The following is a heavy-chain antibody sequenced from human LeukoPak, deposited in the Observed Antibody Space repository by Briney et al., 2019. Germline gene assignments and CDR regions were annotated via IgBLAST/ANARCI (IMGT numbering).Heavy chain of an antibody. D-gene: IGHD2-2*02. V-gene: IGHV5-51*01. CDR2: IYPADSDT. Sequence: GEPLKISRKGSGYSFTNQWIGWVRQMSGKGLEWMGIIYPADSDTRYSPSFQGQITISVDKSITTAYLQWSSLKASDTAIYYCARHLLSTYTNMWDAFDLWGQGTMVTVSS. CDR3: ARHLLSTYTNMWDAFDL. J-gene: IGHJ3*01. CDR1: GYSFTNQW.